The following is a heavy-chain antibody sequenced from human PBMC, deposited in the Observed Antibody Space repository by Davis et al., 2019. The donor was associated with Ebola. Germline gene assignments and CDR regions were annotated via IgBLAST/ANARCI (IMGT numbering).Heavy chain of an antibody. D-gene: IGHD2-21*02. Sequence: SETLSLTCTVSGGSVTSHYWSWIRQPPGKGLEWMGYFYHGGSTIYNRSFKSRISISVDTSKNQFSLRLSAVTAAETAVYYCARNLVTGLSFDALDFWGQGTLFTVSS. V-gene: IGHV4-59*02. CDR2: FYHGGST. CDR1: GGSVTSHY. CDR3: ARNLVTGLSFDALDF. J-gene: IGHJ3*01.